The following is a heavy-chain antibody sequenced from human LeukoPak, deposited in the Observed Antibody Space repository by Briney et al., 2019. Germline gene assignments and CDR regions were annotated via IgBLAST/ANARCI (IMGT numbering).Heavy chain of an antibody. CDR2: ISGSGGST. CDR3: AKGANDYGDYHFDY. D-gene: IGHD4-17*01. J-gene: IGHJ4*02. CDR1: GSTFSSYA. Sequence: GGSLRLSCAASGSTFSSYAMSWVRQAPGKGLEWVSAISGSGGSTYYADSVKGRFTTSRDNSKNTLYLQMNSLRAEDTAVYYCAKGANDYGDYHFDYWGQGTLVTVSS. V-gene: IGHV3-23*01.